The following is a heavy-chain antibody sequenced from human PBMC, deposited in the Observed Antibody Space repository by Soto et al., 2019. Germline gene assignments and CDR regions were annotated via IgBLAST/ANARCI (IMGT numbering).Heavy chain of an antibody. CDR1: GGSISSYY. J-gene: IGHJ3*02. CDR3: AAPASIAARYDAFDI. Sequence: QVQLQESGPGLVKPSETLSLTCTVSGGSISSYYWSWIRQPPGKGLEWIGYIYYSGSTNYNPSLKSRVTISVDTSKNQFPLKLRSVTAADTAVYYCAAPASIAARYDAFDIWGQGTMVTVSS. CDR2: IYYSGST. V-gene: IGHV4-59*01. D-gene: IGHD6-6*01.